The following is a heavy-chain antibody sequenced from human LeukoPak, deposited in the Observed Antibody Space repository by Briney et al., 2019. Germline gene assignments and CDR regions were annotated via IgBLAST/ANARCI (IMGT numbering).Heavy chain of an antibody. D-gene: IGHD3-22*01. CDR2: IYYSGST. Sequence: PSETLSLTCTVSGGSISSSSYYWGWICQPPGKGLEWIGSIYYSGSTYYNPSLRSRVTISVDTSKYQFSLKLSSVTAADTAVYYCARLSLGGGYYYNYFDYWGQGTLVTVSS. J-gene: IGHJ4*02. CDR1: GGSISSSSYY. CDR3: ARLSLGGGYYYNYFDY. V-gene: IGHV4-39*01.